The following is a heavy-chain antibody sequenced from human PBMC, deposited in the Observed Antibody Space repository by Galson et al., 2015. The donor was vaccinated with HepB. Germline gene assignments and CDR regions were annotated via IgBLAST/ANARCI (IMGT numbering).Heavy chain of an antibody. V-gene: IGHV3-48*04. CDR3: ARNGSPRPFDL. CDR1: GFTFNSYS. J-gene: IGHJ5*02. CDR2: IDNSGGTI. D-gene: IGHD6-13*01. Sequence: SLRLSCATSGFTFNSYSMNWVRQAPGKGLEWISYIDNSGGTIYYADSVKGRFSISRDDAKNSLYLQMNSLRGDDTAVYYCARNGSPRPFDLWGQGTPVTVSP.